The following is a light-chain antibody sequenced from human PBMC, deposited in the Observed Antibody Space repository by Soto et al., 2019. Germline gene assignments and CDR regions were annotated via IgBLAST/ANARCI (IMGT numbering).Light chain of an antibody. CDR3: QQYSNWPLT. CDR2: DAS. Sequence: TPSIYPGERAPPPRRASQSVSSSLAWYQQKPGQAPRLLIYDASTRATDVPARFSGSGSGTEFTLTVSSLQSEDFAVYHCQQYSNWPLTFGGGTKV. J-gene: IGKJ4*01. V-gene: IGKV3-15*01. CDR1: QSVSSS.